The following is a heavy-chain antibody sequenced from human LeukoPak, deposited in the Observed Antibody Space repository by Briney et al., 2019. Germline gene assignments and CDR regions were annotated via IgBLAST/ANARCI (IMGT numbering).Heavy chain of an antibody. CDR3: AKDGSHWDFDS. CDR1: GFTFSSYS. D-gene: IGHD7-27*01. Sequence: PGGSLRLSCAASGFTFSSYSMNWVRQAPGKGLEWISYITTGGSTVYYADSVKGRFTISRDNSKNTLYLQMNSLRTEDTAIYYCAKDGSHWDFDSWGQGTLVTVSS. CDR2: ITTGGSTV. V-gene: IGHV3-NL1*01. J-gene: IGHJ4*02.